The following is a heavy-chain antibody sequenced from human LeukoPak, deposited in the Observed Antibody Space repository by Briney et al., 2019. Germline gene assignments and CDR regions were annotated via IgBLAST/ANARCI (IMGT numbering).Heavy chain of an antibody. CDR2: ISGSGGST. J-gene: IGHJ4*02. CDR3: ARGGYDYGDYYDSSGHYPPDY. Sequence: GGSLRLSCAASGFTFSSYAMSWVRQAPGKGLEWVSAISGSGGSTYYADSVKGRFTISRDNSKNTLYLQMNSLRAEDTAVYYCARGGYDYGDYYDSSGHYPPDYWGQGTLVTVSS. D-gene: IGHD3-22*01. V-gene: IGHV3-23*01. CDR1: GFTFSSYA.